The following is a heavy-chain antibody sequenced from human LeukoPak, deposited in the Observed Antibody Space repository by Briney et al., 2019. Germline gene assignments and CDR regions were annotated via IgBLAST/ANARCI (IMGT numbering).Heavy chain of an antibody. CDR3: ARGASNHLYDSSGYYFPHDY. CDR2: IYHSGST. J-gene: IGHJ4*02. CDR1: GGSISSGGYS. Sequence: SQTLSLTCAVSGGSISSGGYSWSWIRQPPGKGLEWIGYIYHSGSTYYNPSLKSRVTISVDRSKNQFSLKLSSVTAADTAVYYCARGASNHLYDSSGYYFPHDYWGQGTLVTVSS. D-gene: IGHD3-22*01. V-gene: IGHV4-30-2*01.